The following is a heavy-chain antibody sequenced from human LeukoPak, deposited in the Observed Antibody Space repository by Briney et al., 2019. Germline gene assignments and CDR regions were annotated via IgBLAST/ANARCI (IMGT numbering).Heavy chain of an antibody. D-gene: IGHD6-13*01. CDR3: AKPLRDRTAAGPVFDY. CDR2: IPDDGSDK. Sequence: GGSLRLSCAASRFTFSIYGMHWVRQAPGKGLVWVAFIPDDGSDKYYADSVKGRFTISRDNSKNTLYLQMNSLRAEDTAVYYCAKPLRDRTAAGPVFDYWGQGTLVTVSS. CDR1: RFTFSIYG. V-gene: IGHV3-30*02. J-gene: IGHJ4*02.